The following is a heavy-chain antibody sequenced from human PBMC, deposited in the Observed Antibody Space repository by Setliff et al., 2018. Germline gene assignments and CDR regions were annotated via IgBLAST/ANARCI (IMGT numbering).Heavy chain of an antibody. J-gene: IGHJ3*02. CDR3: ARLGGWLTSPETPGAFDI. V-gene: IGHV5-51*01. CDR2: IYLGDSGV. D-gene: IGHD3-16*01. CDR1: GYSFTNTW. Sequence: GESLKISCKGSGYSFTNTWVGWVRQMPGKGLEWMGIIYLGDSGVRYSPSFQGQVTISADKSINTAYLQWSSLKASDTAIYYCARLGGWLTSPETPGAFDIWGQGTMVTVSS.